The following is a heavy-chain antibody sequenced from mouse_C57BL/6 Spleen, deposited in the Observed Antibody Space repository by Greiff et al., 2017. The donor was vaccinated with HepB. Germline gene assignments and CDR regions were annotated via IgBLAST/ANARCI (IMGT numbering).Heavy chain of an antibody. CDR3: TRHESGDGYYYAMDY. J-gene: IGHJ4*01. CDR2: ISSGGSYT. CDR1: GFTFSSYG. D-gene: IGHD2-3*01. V-gene: IGHV5-6*02. Sequence: EVMLVESGGDLVKPGGSLKLSCAASGFTFSSYGMSWVRQTPDKRLEWVATISSGGSYTYYPDSVKGRFTISRDNAKNTLYLQMSSLKSEDTAMYYCTRHESGDGYYYAMDYWGQGTSVTVSS.